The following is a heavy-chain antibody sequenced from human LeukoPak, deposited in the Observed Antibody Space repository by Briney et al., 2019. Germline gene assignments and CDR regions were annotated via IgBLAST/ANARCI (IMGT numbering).Heavy chain of an antibody. D-gene: IGHD3-22*01. V-gene: IGHV3-21*01. Sequence: GGSLRLSCAASVFTFSSYSMIWVRQAPGKGLEWVSSISSSSSYIYYADSVKGRFTISRDNAKNSLYLQMNSLRAEDTAVYYCASQVVTGYWGQGTLVTVSS. J-gene: IGHJ4*02. CDR2: ISSSSSYI. CDR3: ASQVVTGY. CDR1: VFTFSSYS.